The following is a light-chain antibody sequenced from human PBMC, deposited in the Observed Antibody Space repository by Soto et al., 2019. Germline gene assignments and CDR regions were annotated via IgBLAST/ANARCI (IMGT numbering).Light chain of an antibody. CDR1: SNDVGSYNL. CDR3: CSYTTITTVV. V-gene: IGLV2-23*02. CDR2: EVS. Sequence: QSVLTQPASVSGSPGQSITISCTGTSNDVGSYNLVSWYQQHPGKAPKLIIYEVSKWPSGVSNRFSASKSGNTASLTISGLQAEDEADYYCCSYTTITTVVFGGGTKLTVL. J-gene: IGLJ2*01.